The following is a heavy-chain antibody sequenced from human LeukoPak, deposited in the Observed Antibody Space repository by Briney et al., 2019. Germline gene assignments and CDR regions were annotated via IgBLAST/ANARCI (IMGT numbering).Heavy chain of an antibody. J-gene: IGHJ4*02. CDR2: ISSSSSYI. V-gene: IGHV3-21*01. D-gene: IGHD4/OR15-4a*01. CDR1: GFTFSSYA. Sequence: GGSLRLSRAASGFTFSSYALSWVRQAPGKGLEWVSSISSSSSYIYYADSVKGRFTISRDNAKNSLYLQMNSLRAEDTAVYYCASHRYGGYFDYWGQGTLVTVSS. CDR3: ASHRYGGYFDY.